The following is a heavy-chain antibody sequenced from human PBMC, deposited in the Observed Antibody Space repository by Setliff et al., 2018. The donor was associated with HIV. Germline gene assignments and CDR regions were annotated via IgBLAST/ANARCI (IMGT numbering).Heavy chain of an antibody. CDR1: GGSFSNSYYF. CDR2: ISYSGST. V-gene: IGHV4-39*01. D-gene: IGHD1-7*01. Sequence: PSETLSLTCNVSGGSFSNSYYFWGWIRQPPGKGLEWIGSISYSGSTYYNPSLKSRVTMSVDTSKNQFSLKLSSVTAADTAVYYCARHRQGLTGSTPGYYMDVWGKGTTGTVSS. CDR3: ARHRQGLTGSTPGYYMDV. J-gene: IGHJ6*03.